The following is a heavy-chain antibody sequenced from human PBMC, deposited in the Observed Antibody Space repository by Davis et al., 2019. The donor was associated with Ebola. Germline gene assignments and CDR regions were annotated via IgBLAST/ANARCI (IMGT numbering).Heavy chain of an antibody. J-gene: IGHJ4*02. CDR1: GFTFSDYY. V-gene: IGHV3-11*01. Sequence: GESLKISCAASGFTFSDYYMSWIRQAPGKGLEWVSYISSSGSTIYYADSVKGRFTISRDNAKNSLYLQMNSLRAEDTAVYYCAREQGQLAYFDYWGQGTLVTVSS. CDR3: AREQGQLAYFDY. CDR2: ISSSGSTI. D-gene: IGHD6-13*01.